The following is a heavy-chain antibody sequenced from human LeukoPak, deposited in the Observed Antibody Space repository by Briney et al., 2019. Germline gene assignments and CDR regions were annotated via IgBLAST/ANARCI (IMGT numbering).Heavy chain of an antibody. CDR2: IYHSGST. CDR1: GYSISSGYY. D-gene: IGHD1-26*01. V-gene: IGHV4-38-2*01. Sequence: PSETLSLTCAVSGYSISSGYYWGWIRPPPGKGLEWIGSIYHSGSTYYNPSLKSRVTISVDTSKNQFSLKLSSVTAADTAVYYCARLVSGSYSGADYWGQGTLVTVSS. J-gene: IGHJ4*02. CDR3: ARLVSGSYSGADY.